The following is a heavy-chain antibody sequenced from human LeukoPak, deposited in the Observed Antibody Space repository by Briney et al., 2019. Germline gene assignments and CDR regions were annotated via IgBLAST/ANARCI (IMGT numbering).Heavy chain of an antibody. CDR1: GFIFDDYS. J-gene: IGHJ3*02. V-gene: IGHV3-20*04. Sequence: PGGLLRISCVSAGFIFDDYSMTWGRQAPRKGLQWGSSIKWNGGVTAFRDSVKGRFSISRDNAKNSLYLQLNSLRAEDTALYYCARNYDLVTGSLPYAFDIWGQGTMVTVSS. D-gene: IGHD3-9*01. CDR2: IKWNGGVT. CDR3: ARNYDLVTGSLPYAFDI.